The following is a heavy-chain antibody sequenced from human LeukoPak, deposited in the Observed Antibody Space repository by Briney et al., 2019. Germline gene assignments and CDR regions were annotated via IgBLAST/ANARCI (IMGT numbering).Heavy chain of an antibody. J-gene: IGHJ4*02. D-gene: IGHD4-17*01. CDR1: GDSISSGDYY. V-gene: IGHV4-61*02. CDR3: ARVSYGDYNYYFDY. Sequence: SETLSLTCTVSGDSISSGDYYWSWIRQPAGKGLEWIGRISSSGSTNYNPSLKSRVTISVDTSKNQFSLKLSSVTAADTAVYYCARVSYGDYNYYFDYWGQGTLVTVSS. CDR2: ISSSGST.